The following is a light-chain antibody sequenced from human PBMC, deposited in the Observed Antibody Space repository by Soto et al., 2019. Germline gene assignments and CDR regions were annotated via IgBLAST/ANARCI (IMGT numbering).Light chain of an antibody. CDR1: SSDIGSNS. CDR2: GND. Sequence: QSVLTQPPSASRTPGQRVTIPCSGSSSDIGSNSVNWYQQLPGAAPRLLIYGNDHRPSGVPDRFSASKSGTSASLAISGLRSEDEAFYYCAAWDYGLSAYVFGTGTKLTVL. J-gene: IGLJ1*01. CDR3: AAWDYGLSAYV. V-gene: IGLV1-44*01.